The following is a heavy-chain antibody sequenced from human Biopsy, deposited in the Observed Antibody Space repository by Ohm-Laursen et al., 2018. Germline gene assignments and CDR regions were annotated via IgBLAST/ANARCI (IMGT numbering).Heavy chain of an antibody. V-gene: IGHV1-46*01. CDR2: ISPSGATT. CDR1: GYTFTRYY. J-gene: IGHJ6*02. D-gene: IGHD5-24*01. Sequence: AASVKVSCKASGYTFTRYYMHWVRQAPGQGLEWMGVISPSGATTSFSQKFQGRITMTRDTSTGTVYMDLNSLGSEDTAVYYCARAGVGSDGTDSYYYGMDVWGPGTTVTVSS. CDR3: ARAGVGSDGTDSYYYGMDV.